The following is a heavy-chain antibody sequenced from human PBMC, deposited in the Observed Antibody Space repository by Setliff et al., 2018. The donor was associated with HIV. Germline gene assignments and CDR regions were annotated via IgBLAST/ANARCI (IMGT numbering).Heavy chain of an antibody. V-gene: IGHV3-23*01. Sequence: ETLSLTCAVDGGSFSGYYWNWIRQPPGKGLEWVSLISASGEATNYADSVKGRFTISRDNSKNTLYLQLNSLRAEDTAVYYCATARPRHLVSTNPPYYFDYWGQGTLVTVSS. D-gene: IGHD2-8*02. CDR3: ATARPRHLVSTNPPYYFDY. CDR2: ISASGEAT. J-gene: IGHJ4*02. CDR1: GGSFSGYY.